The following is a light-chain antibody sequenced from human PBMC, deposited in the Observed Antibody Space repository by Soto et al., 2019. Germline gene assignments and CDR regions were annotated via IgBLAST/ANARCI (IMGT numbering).Light chain of an antibody. CDR2: TAS. V-gene: IGKV3-20*01. Sequence: EIVLTQSPGTLSLSPGERASLSCRASQSVSSNYLAWFQQKPGQAPRLIISTASSRATGIPDRFSGSGSGTDCTLTITRLEPEDVAVYYCLQYGSSPHTLGQGTRLEIK. CDR1: QSVSSNY. J-gene: IGKJ5*01. CDR3: LQYGSSPHT.